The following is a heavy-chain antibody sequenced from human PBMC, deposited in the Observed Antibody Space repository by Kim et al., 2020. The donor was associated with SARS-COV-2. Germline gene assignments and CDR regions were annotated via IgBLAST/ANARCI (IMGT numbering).Heavy chain of an antibody. CDR3: AREPSGLGFDF. J-gene: IGHJ3*01. CDR2: IYHSGGT. Sequence: SETLSLTCTVSGGSITSSGYYWTWIRQFPGRGPEWIGSIYHSGGTHYNPSLGSRVTISVDTSKNQFSLHLNSVTDADTAVYCCAREPSGLGFDFWGHGTMVMVSS. CDR1: GGSITSSGYY. V-gene: IGHV4-31*03.